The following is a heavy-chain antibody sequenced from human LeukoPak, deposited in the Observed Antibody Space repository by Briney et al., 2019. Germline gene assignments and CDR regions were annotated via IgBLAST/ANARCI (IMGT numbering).Heavy chain of an antibody. CDR2: ISYDGTNI. Sequence: PGGSLRLSCAASGFTFSSYAIHWVRQAPGKGLEWVSVISYDGTNIYYAGSVKGRFTISKDNAKNSLYLQMNSLRAEDTAVYYCARDPSPRTSYYYYYMDVWGKGTTVTVSS. V-gene: IGHV3-30-3*01. CDR1: GFTFSSYA. CDR3: ARDPSPRTSYYYYYMDV. J-gene: IGHJ6*03. D-gene: IGHD2-2*01.